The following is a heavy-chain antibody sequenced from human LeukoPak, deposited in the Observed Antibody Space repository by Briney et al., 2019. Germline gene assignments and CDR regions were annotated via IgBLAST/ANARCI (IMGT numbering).Heavy chain of an antibody. D-gene: IGHD3-3*01. CDR1: GYTFTSYD. CDR2: MNPNSGNT. CDR3: ARANYDFWSGYSFYFDY. Sequence: ASVKVSCKASGYTFTSYDINWVRQATGQGLEWMGWMNPNSGNTGYAQKFQGRVTMTRNISISTAYMELSSPRSEDTAVYYCARANYDFWSGYSFYFDYWGQGTLVTVSS. J-gene: IGHJ4*02. V-gene: IGHV1-8*01.